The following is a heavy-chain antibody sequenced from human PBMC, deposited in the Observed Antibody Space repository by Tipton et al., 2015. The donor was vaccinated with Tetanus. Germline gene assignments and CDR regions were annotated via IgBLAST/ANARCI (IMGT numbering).Heavy chain of an antibody. V-gene: IGHV4-61*05. CDR2: TYYSGST. CDR1: DASIGSISYY. J-gene: IGHJ4*02. Sequence: GLVKPSETLSLTCTVSDASIGSISYYWSWIRQPPGKGLEWIGYTYYSGSTGYNPSLKSRVTISMDRSNTQFSLRLDSLTAADTAVYYCARAAGFLGLTHDFWGRGTLVSVSS. D-gene: IGHD2/OR15-2a*01. CDR3: ARAAGFLGLTHDF.